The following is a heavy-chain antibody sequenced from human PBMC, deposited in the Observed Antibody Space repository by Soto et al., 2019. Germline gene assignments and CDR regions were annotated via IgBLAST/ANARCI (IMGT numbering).Heavy chain of an antibody. J-gene: IGHJ4*02. CDR3: ARAPLYSSSRGYLNY. CDR2: INAGNGNT. V-gene: IGHV1-3*01. Sequence: ASVKVSCKASGYTFTSYAMHWVRQAPGQRLEWMGWINAGNGNTKYSQKFQGRVTITRDTSASTAYMELSSLRSEDTAVYYCARAPLYSSSRGYLNYWGRGPLVAVAS. CDR1: GYTFTSYA. D-gene: IGHD6-6*01.